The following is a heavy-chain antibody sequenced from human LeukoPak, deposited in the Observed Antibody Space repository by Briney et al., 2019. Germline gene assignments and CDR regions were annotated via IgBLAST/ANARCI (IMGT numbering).Heavy chain of an antibody. D-gene: IGHD5-12*01. V-gene: IGHV1-69*04. J-gene: IGHJ4*02. Sequence: SVKVSCKASGGTFSSYAISWVRQAPGQGLEWMGRIIPILGIANYAQKFRGRVTITADKSTSTAYMELSSLRSEDTAVYYCARGEGWATNVLKSWGQGTLVTVSS. CDR3: ARGEGWATNVLKS. CDR1: GGTFSSYA. CDR2: IIPILGIA.